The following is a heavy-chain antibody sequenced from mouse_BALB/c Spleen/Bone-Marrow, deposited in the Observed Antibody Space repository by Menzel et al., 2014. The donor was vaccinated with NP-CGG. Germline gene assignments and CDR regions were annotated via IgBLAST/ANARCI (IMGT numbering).Heavy chain of an antibody. J-gene: IGHJ1*01. D-gene: IGHD2-3*01. V-gene: IGHV5-6-3*01. CDR2: INRNGGRT. CDR1: GFTFSSYG. Sequence: DVQLVESGGGLVQPGGSLKLSCAASGFTFSSYGMSWVRQTPDKRLELVATINRNGGRTHYPDSVKGRFTISRDNAKNTLYLQMSSLKSEDTAMYYCARDWGTYDGYYWSFDVWGAGTTVTVSS. CDR3: ARDWGTYDGYYWSFDV.